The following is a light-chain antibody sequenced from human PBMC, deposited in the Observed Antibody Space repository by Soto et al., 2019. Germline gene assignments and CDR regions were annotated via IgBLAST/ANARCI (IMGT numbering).Light chain of an antibody. V-gene: IGKV1-5*03. CDR2: KAS. CDR3: QHLNSLPPYT. Sequence: DIQTTQSPSTLSGSVGDRVTITCRASQTISSWLAWYQQKPGKAPKLLIYKASTLKSGVPSRFSGSGSGTEFTLTISSLQPEDLATYCCQHLNSLPPYTFGQGTRLEIK. J-gene: IGKJ5*01. CDR1: QTISSW.